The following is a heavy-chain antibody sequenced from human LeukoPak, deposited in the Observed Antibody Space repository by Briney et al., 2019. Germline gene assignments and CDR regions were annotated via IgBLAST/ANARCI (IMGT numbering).Heavy chain of an antibody. CDR2: INHSGST. V-gene: IGHV4-34*01. Sequence: KPSETLSLTCAVYGGSFSGYYWSWIRQPPGKGLEWIGEINHSGSTNYNPFLKSRVTISVDTSKNQFSLKPSSVTAADTAVYYCARGRVRYYDILTGYRYYYYYMDVWGKGTTVTVSS. D-gene: IGHD3-9*01. CDR1: GGSFSGYY. J-gene: IGHJ6*03. CDR3: ARGRVRYYDILTGYRYYYYYMDV.